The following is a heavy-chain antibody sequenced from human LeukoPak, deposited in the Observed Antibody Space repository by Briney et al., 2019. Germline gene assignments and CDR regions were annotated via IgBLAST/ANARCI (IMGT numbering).Heavy chain of an antibody. CDR1: GGSFSGYY. V-gene: IGHV4-34*01. CDR3: ARGRAGYYRDY. Sequence: PSETLSLTCAVYGGSFSGYYWTWIRQPPGKGLEWIGEINHSGTTNYNPSLKSRVTISVDTSKNQFSLKLSSVTAADTAVYYCARGRAGYYRDYWGQGTLVTVSS. J-gene: IGHJ4*02. CDR2: INHSGTT. D-gene: IGHD3-22*01.